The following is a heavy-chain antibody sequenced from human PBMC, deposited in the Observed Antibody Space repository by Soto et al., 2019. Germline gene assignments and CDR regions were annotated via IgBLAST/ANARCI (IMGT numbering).Heavy chain of an antibody. D-gene: IGHD3-16*01. J-gene: IGHJ6*02. CDR1: GGSLSGYY. V-gene: IGHV4-34*01. CDR2: INRSGST. Sequence: SETLSLTCAVYGGSLSGYYWSLIRQPPGKGLEWIGEINRSGSTNYNPSLKSRVTISVDTSKNQFSLKLSSVTAADTAVYYCARCGVATIRIRYYYYGLDVSCQATPLAVFS. CDR3: ARCGVATIRIRYYYYGLDV.